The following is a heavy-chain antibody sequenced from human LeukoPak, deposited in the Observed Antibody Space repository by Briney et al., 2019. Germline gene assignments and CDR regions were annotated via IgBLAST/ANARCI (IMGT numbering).Heavy chain of an antibody. CDR1: GFTFSNYA. J-gene: IGHJ4*02. CDR2: IAGGGSGI. D-gene: IGHD3-9*01. CDR3: AKWGDYDVLTGYYVSDY. V-gene: IGHV3-23*01. Sequence: GASLRPSCAASGFTFSNYAMSWVRQAPGKGLGWVSAIAGGGSGIYYADSMKSRLTISRDNSKNTLYLQINSLRAEDTAVYYCAKWGDYDVLTGYYVSDYWGQGTLVTVSS.